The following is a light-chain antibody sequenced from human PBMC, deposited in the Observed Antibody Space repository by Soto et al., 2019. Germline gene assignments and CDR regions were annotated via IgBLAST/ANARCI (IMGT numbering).Light chain of an antibody. CDR2: GAS. V-gene: IGKV3-20*01. CDR3: HQYGSSRT. Sequence: EIVLTQSPGTLSLSPGERATLSCRASQSVSSSYLAWYRQKPGQAPRLLIYGASSRATGIPDRFSGSGSGTDFTLTISRLEPEDFAVYYCHQYGSSRTFGQGTKVDIK. CDR1: QSVSSSY. J-gene: IGKJ1*01.